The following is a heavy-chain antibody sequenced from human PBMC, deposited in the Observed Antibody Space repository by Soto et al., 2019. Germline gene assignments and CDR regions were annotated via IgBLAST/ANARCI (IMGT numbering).Heavy chain of an antibody. CDR2: IYYSGST. D-gene: IGHD4-17*01. CDR3: ARVERTFGVTTRFDP. Sequence: GSLRLSCAASGFTVSSKYMTWVRQAPGKGLEWIGYIYYSGSTNYNPSLKSRVTISVDTSKNQFSLKLSSVTAADTAVYYCARVERTFGVTTRFDPWGQGTLVTVSS. CDR1: GFTVSSKY. V-gene: IGHV4-59*02. J-gene: IGHJ5*02.